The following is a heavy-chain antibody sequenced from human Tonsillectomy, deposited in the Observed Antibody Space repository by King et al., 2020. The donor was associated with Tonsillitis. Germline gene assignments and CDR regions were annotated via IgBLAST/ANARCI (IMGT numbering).Heavy chain of an antibody. CDR2: IYHSGST. CDR3: ARPTAEYYFDY. J-gene: IGHJ4*02. V-gene: IGHV4-38-2*02. D-gene: IGHD4-11*01. Sequence: QLQESGPGLVKPSETLSLTCTVSGYSIRSGYYWGWIRQPPGKGLEWIGSIYHSGSTYYNPSLKSRVTISVDTSKKQFSRKLSSVTAADTAVYYCARPTAEYYFDYWGQGTLVTVSS. CDR1: GYSIRSGYY.